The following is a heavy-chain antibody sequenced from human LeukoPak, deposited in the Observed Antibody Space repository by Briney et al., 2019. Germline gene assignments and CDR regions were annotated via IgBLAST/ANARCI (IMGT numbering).Heavy chain of an antibody. CDR3: AKYGVEREVVPAAPTDY. CDR1: GFTFSSYA. CDR2: ISGSGGST. V-gene: IGHV3-23*01. Sequence: PGGSLRLSCAASGFTFSSYAMSRVRQAPGKGLEWVSAISGSGGSTYYADSVKGRFTISRDNSKNTLYLQMNSLRAEDTAVYYCAKYGVEREVVPAAPTDYWGQGTLVTVSS. D-gene: IGHD2-2*01. J-gene: IGHJ4*02.